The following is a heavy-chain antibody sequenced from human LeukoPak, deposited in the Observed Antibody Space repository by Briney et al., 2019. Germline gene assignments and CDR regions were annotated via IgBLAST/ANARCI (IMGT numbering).Heavy chain of an antibody. D-gene: IGHD2-2*01. CDR3: ARGRGACTSTSCRDISYFDY. V-gene: IGHV4-31*03. CDR2: VYYTGST. J-gene: IGHJ4*02. CDR1: GGSFSSDDYY. Sequence: TLSLTCTVSGGSFSSDDYYWSWIRQHPGKDLEWIGYVYYTGSTYYNPSLKSRLAISIDTSQNYFSLSLSSVTAADTAVYFCARGRGACTSTSCRDISYFDYWGQGTLVAVSS.